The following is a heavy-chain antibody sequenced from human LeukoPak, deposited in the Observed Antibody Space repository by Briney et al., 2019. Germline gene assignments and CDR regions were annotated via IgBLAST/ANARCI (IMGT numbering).Heavy chain of an antibody. D-gene: IGHD3-16*01. CDR2: IDVNSGDT. V-gene: IGHV1-2*06. CDR1: GYTFTGSY. CDR3: ARYIGGSGWC. Sequence: ASVKVSCKTSGYTFTGSYVHWVRQAPGQGLEWMGRIDVNSGDTYLAQKFQGRVTLTRDTSISTDYLELSSLNSDDSAVYYCARYIGGSGWCWGQGALVTVSS. J-gene: IGHJ4*02.